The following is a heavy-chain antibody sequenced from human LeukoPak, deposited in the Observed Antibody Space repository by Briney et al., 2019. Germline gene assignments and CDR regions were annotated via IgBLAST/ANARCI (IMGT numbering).Heavy chain of an antibody. CDR3: AKDFNYYDSSGYYYGDAFDI. J-gene: IGHJ3*02. V-gene: IGHV3-64*01. Sequence: GGSLRLSCAASGFTFSSYAMHWVRQAPGKGLEYVSAISSNGGSTYYANSVKGRFTISRDNSKNTLYLQVGSLRAEDTAVYYCAKDFNYYDSSGYYYGDAFDIWGQGTMVTVSS. CDR2: ISSNGGST. CDR1: GFTFSSYA. D-gene: IGHD3-22*01.